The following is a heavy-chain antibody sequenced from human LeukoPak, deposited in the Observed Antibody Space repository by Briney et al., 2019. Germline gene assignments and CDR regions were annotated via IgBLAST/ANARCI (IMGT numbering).Heavy chain of an antibody. CDR3: ARDAQQQLVYAEYFQH. CDR1: GFTFSSYA. CDR2: ISSNGGST. Sequence: GGSLRLSCAASGFTFSSYAMHWVRQAPGKGLEDVSAISSNGGSTYYANSVKGRFTISRDNSKNTLYLQMGSLRAEDMAVYYCARDAQQQLVYAEYFQHWGQGTLVTVSS. V-gene: IGHV3-64*01. J-gene: IGHJ1*01. D-gene: IGHD6-13*01.